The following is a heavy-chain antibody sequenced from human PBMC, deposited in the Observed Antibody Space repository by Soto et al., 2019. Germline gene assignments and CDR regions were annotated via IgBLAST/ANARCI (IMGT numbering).Heavy chain of an antibody. CDR3: AILQLTSTLRDYYYGMDV. D-gene: IGHD2-2*01. Sequence: ASVKVSCKASGYTFTGYYIHWVRQAPGQGLEWMGWINPNSGGTNYAQKFQGWVTMTRDTSISKAYMELSRLRSDDTAVYYCAILQLTSTLRDYYYGMDVWGQGTTVTVSS. J-gene: IGHJ6*02. CDR1: GYTFTGYY. CDR2: INPNSGGT. V-gene: IGHV1-2*04.